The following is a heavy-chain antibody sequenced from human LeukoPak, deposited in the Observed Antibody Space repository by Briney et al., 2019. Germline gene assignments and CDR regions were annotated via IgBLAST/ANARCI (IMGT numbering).Heavy chain of an antibody. J-gene: IGHJ4*02. V-gene: IGHV3-7*03. Sequence: GGSLRLSCAASGFTFSSYSMSWVRQAPGKGLEWVANIKRDGSEKYYVDSVKGRFTISRDNAKNSLYLQMNSLRTEDTAVYYCAKDFYRYYGSGSLWGQGTLVTVSS. CDR3: AKDFYRYYGSGSL. CDR1: GFTFSSYS. D-gene: IGHD3-10*01. CDR2: IKRDGSEK.